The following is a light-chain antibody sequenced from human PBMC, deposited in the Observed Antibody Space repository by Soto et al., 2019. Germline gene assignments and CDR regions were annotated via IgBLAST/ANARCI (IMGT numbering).Light chain of an antibody. CDR2: CND. CDR3: ATRDNSLSRWV. Sequence: QSVLTQPPSASGTPGQRVTISCSGSSSNIGTNYVYWYKQLPGTAPKLLIYCNDQRPSGVPDRLSGSKSGTSDSLAIRGLRSEDEADYYCATRDNSLSRWVFGGGTKVTVL. CDR1: SSNIGTNY. J-gene: IGLJ3*02. V-gene: IGLV1-47*02.